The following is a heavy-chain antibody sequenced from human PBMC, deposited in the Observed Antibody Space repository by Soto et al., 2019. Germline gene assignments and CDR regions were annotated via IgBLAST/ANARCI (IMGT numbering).Heavy chain of an antibody. CDR1: GGTPSNSA. CDR3: AGGRIVVVGSRAYYGMDV. J-gene: IGHJ6*02. D-gene: IGHD3-22*01. Sequence: QVHLLLQSGAEVKKPGSSVKVSCQASGGTPSNSAISWVRQAPGQGIEWMGGIIPVFGLVKYAQNFQGRVTITADESTNTAYMERRSLRPEDTAVYYCAGGRIVVVGSRAYYGMDVWGQGTTVAVSS. V-gene: IGHV1-69*01. CDR2: IIPVFGLV.